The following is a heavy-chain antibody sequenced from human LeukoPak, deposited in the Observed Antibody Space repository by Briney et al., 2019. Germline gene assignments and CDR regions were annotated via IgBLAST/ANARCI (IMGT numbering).Heavy chain of an antibody. CDR2: ISSSGDST. CDR1: GFTFNSYA. J-gene: IGHJ4*02. CDR3: AARPDRGLGPLDF. Sequence: GGSLRLSCAASGFTFNSYAMAWVPQPPGKGLEWVSAISSSGDSTYYTDSVKGRFTISRDNSKNTLYLEMSRLRADDTAVYFCAARPDRGLGPLDFWGQGTLVTVSS. V-gene: IGHV3-23*01.